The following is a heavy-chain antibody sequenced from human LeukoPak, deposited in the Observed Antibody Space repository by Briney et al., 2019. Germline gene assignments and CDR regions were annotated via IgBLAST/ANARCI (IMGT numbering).Heavy chain of an antibody. D-gene: IGHD6-13*01. J-gene: IGHJ4*02. Sequence: SETLSLTCAVYGGSFSGYYWSWIRQPPGKGLEWIGEINHSGSTNYNPSLKSRVTISVDTSKNQFSLKLSSVTAADTAVYYCARTIAAPTPFDYWGQGTLVTVSS. V-gene: IGHV4-34*01. CDR2: INHSGST. CDR3: ARTIAAPTPFDY. CDR1: GGSFSGYY.